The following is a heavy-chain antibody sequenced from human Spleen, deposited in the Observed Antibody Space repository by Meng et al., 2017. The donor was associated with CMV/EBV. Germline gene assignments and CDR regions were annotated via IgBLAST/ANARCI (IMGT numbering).Heavy chain of an antibody. CDR2: IYTSGST. D-gene: IGHD2-21*02. J-gene: IGHJ5*02. CDR1: GGSISSGSYY. CDR3: AREAYCGGDCPNWFDP. V-gene: IGHV4-61*02. Sequence: QVHLQESGPGLVKPSQTLSLTCTVAGGSISSGSYYWSWIWQPAGKGLEWIGRIYTSGSTNYNPSLKSRVTISVDTSKNQFSLKLSSVTAADTAVYYCAREAYCGGDCPNWFDPWGQGTLVTVSS.